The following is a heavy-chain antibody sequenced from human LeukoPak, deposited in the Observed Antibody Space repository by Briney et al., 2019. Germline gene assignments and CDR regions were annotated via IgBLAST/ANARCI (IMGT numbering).Heavy chain of an antibody. CDR1: GYSFIGHY. CDR3: ARVKDYYYGMDV. CDR2: INPSGGST. J-gene: IGHJ6*02. Sequence: ASVKVSCKASGYSFIGHYIHWVRQAPGQGLEWMGIINPSGGSTSYAQKFQGRVTMTRDTSTSTVYMELSSLRSEDTAVYYCARVKDYYYGMDVWGQGTTVTVSS. V-gene: IGHV1-46*01.